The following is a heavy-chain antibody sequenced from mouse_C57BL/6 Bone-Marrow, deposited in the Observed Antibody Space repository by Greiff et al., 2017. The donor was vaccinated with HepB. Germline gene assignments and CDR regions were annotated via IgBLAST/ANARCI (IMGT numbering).Heavy chain of an antibody. J-gene: IGHJ1*03. Sequence: VQLQQSGPELVKPGASVKISCKASGYTFTDYYMNWVKQSHGKSLEWIGDINPNNGGTSYNQKFKGKATLTVDKSSSTAYMELRSLTSEDSAVYYCARSFCDVWGTGTTVTVSS. CDR1: GYTFTDYY. CDR3: ARSFCDV. V-gene: IGHV1-26*01. CDR2: INPNNGGT.